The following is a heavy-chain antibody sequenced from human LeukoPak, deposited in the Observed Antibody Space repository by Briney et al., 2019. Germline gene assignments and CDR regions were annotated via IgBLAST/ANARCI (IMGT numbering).Heavy chain of an antibody. D-gene: IGHD3-10*01. CDR1: GGSFSGYY. J-gene: IGHJ4*02. CDR2: INHSGST. CDR3: ARDGSGNSNYFDF. Sequence: SETLSLTCAVYGGSFSGYYWSWIRQPPGRGLEWIGEINHSGSTNYNPSLKSRVTISVDTSKNQFSLRLSSVTAADTAVYYCARDGSGNSNYFDFWGQGTLVTVSS. V-gene: IGHV4-34*01.